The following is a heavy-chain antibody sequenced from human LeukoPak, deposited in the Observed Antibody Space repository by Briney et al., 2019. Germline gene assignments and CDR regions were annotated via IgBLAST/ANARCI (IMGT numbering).Heavy chain of an antibody. V-gene: IGHV3-23*01. D-gene: IGHD4-23*01. CDR3: AKGTNYGGNWPFDY. CDR1: GFTFSSYA. Sequence: GGSLRLSCAASGFTFSSYAMSWVRQAPGKGLQWVSAINGSGGSTYYADSVKGRFTISRDNSKNTLFLQMNSLRAEDTAVYYCAKGTNYGGNWPFDYWGQGTLVTVSS. J-gene: IGHJ4*02. CDR2: INGSGGST.